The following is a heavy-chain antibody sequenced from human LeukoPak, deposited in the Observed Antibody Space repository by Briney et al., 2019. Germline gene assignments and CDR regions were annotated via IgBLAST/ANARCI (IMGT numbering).Heavy chain of an antibody. CDR3: TTGPVTVQDKGHYGMDV. J-gene: IGHJ6*02. D-gene: IGHD1-1*01. CDR2: IKSKTDGGTT. Sequence: PGGSLRLSCAASGFTFSNAWMNWVRQAPGKGLEWVGRIKSKTDGGTTDYAAPVKGRFTISRDDSKNTLYLQINSLKTEDTAVYYCTTGPVTVQDKGHYGMDVWGQGTTVTVSS. V-gene: IGHV3-15*01. CDR1: GFTFSNAW.